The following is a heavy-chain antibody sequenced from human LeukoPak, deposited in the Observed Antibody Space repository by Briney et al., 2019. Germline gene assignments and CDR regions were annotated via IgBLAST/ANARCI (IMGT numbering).Heavy chain of an antibody. CDR3: AGAYSGSPYDAFDI. CDR2: ISAYNGNT. Sequence: ASVKVSCKASGYTFTSYGISWVRQAPGQGLEWMGWISAYNGNTNYAQKLQGRVTMTTDTSTSTACMELRSLRSDDTAVYYCAGAYSGSPYDAFDIWGQGTMVTVSS. J-gene: IGHJ3*02. V-gene: IGHV1-18*01. CDR1: GYTFTSYG. D-gene: IGHD1-26*01.